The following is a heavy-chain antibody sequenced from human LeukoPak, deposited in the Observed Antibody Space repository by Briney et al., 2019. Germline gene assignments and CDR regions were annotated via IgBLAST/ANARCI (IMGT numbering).Heavy chain of an antibody. CDR2: ISSSSSTI. CDR3: ARVYHGSDPGFDP. Sequence: TGGSLRLSCAASGFTFSSYSMNWVRQAPGKGLEWVSYISSSSSTIYYADSVKGRFTISRDNAKNSLYLQMNSLRAEDTAVYYCARVYHGSDPGFDPWGQGTLVTVSS. V-gene: IGHV3-48*04. J-gene: IGHJ5*02. CDR1: GFTFSSYS. D-gene: IGHD3-10*01.